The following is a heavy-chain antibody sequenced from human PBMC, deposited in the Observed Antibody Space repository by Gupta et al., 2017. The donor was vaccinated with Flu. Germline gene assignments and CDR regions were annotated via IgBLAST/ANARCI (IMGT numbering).Heavy chain of an antibody. D-gene: IGHD3-22*01. CDR2: IYHSGST. Sequence: QVQLQESGPGLVKPSETLSLTCAVSGYSISRGYYWGWIRQPPGKGLEWIGSIYHSGSTYYNPSLKSRVTISVDTSKNQFSLKLSSVTAADTAVYYCARDLGLSSYYYDSSGSPFDYWGQGTLVTVSS. V-gene: IGHV4-38-2*02. CDR3: ARDLGLSSYYYDSSGSPFDY. CDR1: GYSISRGYY. J-gene: IGHJ4*02.